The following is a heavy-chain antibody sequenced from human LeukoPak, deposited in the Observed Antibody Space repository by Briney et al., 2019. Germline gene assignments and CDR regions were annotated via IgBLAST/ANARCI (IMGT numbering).Heavy chain of an antibody. D-gene: IGHD2-8*02. CDR1: GCSISSGYY. CDR2: IFHNGNT. V-gene: IGHV4-38-2*02. Sequence: SETLSLTCSVSGCSISSGYYWGWIRQPPGKGLEWIGSIFHNGNTYSNPSLRSRVSISVDTSKNQFSLRLSSVTAADAAVYYCARQPHCTGAGGCYSAVHHMDVWGKGTTVTV. J-gene: IGHJ6*03. CDR3: ARQPHCTGAGGCYSAVHHMDV.